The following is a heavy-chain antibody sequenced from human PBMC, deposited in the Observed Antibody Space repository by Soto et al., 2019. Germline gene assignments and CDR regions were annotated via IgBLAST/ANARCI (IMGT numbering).Heavy chain of an antibody. Sequence: GASVKVSCKASGGTFSSYAISWVRQAPGQGLEWMGGIIPIFGTANYAQKFQGRVTITADKSTSTAYMELSSLRSEDTAVYYCARELELPPHYYYGMDVWGQGTTVTVS. J-gene: IGHJ6*02. D-gene: IGHD1-7*01. V-gene: IGHV1-69*06. CDR3: ARELELPPHYYYGMDV. CDR2: IIPIFGTA. CDR1: GGTFSSYA.